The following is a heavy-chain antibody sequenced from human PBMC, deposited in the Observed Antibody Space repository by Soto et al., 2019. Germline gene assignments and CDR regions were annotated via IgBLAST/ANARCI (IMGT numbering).Heavy chain of an antibody. CDR1: GFTFSSYS. J-gene: IGHJ4*02. V-gene: IGHV3-21*01. Sequence: GGSLRLSCAASGFTFSSYSMNWVRQAPGKGLEWVSSISSGGNYIYYADSVKGRFTISRDNAKNSLYLQMNSLGVEDTAVYYCASVLRGVPYWGQGTLVTVSS. CDR2: ISSGGNYI. D-gene: IGHD3-10*01. CDR3: ASVLRGVPY.